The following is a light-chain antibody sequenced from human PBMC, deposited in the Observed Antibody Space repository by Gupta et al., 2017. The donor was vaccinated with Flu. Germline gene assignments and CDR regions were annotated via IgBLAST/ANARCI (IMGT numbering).Light chain of an antibody. CDR3: QQYYSIPYN. V-gene: IGKV4-1*01. Sequence: DIVMTQSPDSLAGSLGERATINCKSSQSVLHTSTNNNYLAWFQQKPQQPPKLLIYWASTRESGVPDRFSGSGSGTDFTLTISSLQAEDVAVYYCQQYYSIPYNFGQGTKLEIK. CDR1: QSVLHTSTNNNY. CDR2: WAS. J-gene: IGKJ2*01.